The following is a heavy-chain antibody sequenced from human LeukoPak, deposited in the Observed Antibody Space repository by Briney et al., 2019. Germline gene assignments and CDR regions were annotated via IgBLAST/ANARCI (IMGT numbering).Heavy chain of an antibody. CDR3: ARDLVTMIVVVTPDAFDI. D-gene: IGHD3-22*01. CDR1: GFTFSDYY. J-gene: IGHJ3*02. CDR2: ISSSGSTI. V-gene: IGHV3-11*04. Sequence: GGSLRLSCAASGFTFSDYYMSWIRQAPGKGLEWVSYISSSGSTIYYADSVKGRFTISRDNAKNSLYLQMNSLRAEDTAVYYCARDLVTMIVVVTPDAFDIWGQRTMVTVSS.